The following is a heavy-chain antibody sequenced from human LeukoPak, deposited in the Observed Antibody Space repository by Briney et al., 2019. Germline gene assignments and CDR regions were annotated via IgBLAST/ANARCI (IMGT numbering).Heavy chain of an antibody. Sequence: ASVKVSCKAFGYTFTSNYMHWVRQAPGQGPEWMGVISPSGGSTTYAQKFQGRVTLTRDMSTSTDYLELSSLRSEDTAVYYCARVGYCSGGSCYHHRAFYYYMDVWGKGTTVTISS. D-gene: IGHD2-15*01. CDR3: ARVGYCSGGSCYHHRAFYYYMDV. J-gene: IGHJ6*03. CDR2: ISPSGGST. CDR1: GYTFTSNY. V-gene: IGHV1-46*01.